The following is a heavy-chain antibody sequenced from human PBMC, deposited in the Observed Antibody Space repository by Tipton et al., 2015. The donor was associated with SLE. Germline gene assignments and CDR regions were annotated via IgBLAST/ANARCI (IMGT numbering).Heavy chain of an antibody. V-gene: IGHV3-38-3*01. CDR3: ARGSNYGYVFDY. Sequence: SLRLSCAASGFTVSANEMRWVRQAPGKGREWVSCISGGSTYYADSRKGRFTISRDNSKNTLFLQMNSLRAEDTAVYYCARGSNYGYVFDYWGQGTLVTVSS. CDR2: ISGGST. D-gene: IGHD5-18*01. J-gene: IGHJ4*02. CDR1: GFTVSANE.